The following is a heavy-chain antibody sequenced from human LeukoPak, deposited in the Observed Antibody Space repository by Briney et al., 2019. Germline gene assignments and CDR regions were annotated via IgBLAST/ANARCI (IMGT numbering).Heavy chain of an antibody. V-gene: IGHV3-23*01. D-gene: IGHD1-26*01. Sequence: GGSLRLSCVASGFTFNNYAMTWVRQAPGKGLEWVSAISGSGYSTYYADSVKGRFTISRDNSKNTLYLQMNSLRAEDMALYYCAKARGGSYYLPDFDYWGQGTLVTVSS. CDR1: GFTFNNYA. CDR3: AKARGGSYYLPDFDY. CDR2: ISGSGYST. J-gene: IGHJ4*02.